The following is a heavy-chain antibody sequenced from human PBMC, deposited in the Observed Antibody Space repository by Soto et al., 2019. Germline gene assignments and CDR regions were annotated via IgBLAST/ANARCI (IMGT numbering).Heavy chain of an antibody. CDR2: IHDTENT. D-gene: IGHD3-3*01. J-gene: IGHJ5*02. CDR1: GDSIRNYY. V-gene: IGHV4-59*08. Sequence: SETLSLTCTASGDSIRNYYWNWIRQPPGKGLEWIGNIHDTENTNYNPSLMRRVTISLDTSKNQCSLKMNSVTAADTAVYYCTRAEGFTIFGVVIIDWFEPWGQGTLVTVS. CDR3: TRAEGFTIFGVVIIDWFEP.